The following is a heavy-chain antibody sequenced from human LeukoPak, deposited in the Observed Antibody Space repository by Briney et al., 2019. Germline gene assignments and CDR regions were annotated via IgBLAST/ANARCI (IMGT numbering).Heavy chain of an antibody. CDR1: GGSFSGYY. D-gene: IGHD1-26*01. CDR3: ARRIVGASHDFDY. Sequence: PSETLSLTCAVYGGSFSGYYWSWIRRPPGKGLEWIGEINHSGSTNYNPSLKSRVTISVDTSKNQFSLKLSSVTAADTAVYYCARRIVGASHDFDYWGQGTLVTVSS. J-gene: IGHJ4*02. V-gene: IGHV4-34*01. CDR2: INHSGST.